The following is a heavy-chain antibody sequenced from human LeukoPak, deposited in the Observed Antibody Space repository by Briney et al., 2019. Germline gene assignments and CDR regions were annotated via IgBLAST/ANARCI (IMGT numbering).Heavy chain of an antibody. Sequence: GGSLRLSCAASGFTFSSYSMNWVRQAPGKGLEWVSAISGSGGSTYYGDSVKGRFTISRDNSKNTLFLQMNSLRAEDTAVYYCAKAGGTVTQPFDYWGQGTLVTVSS. V-gene: IGHV3-23*01. J-gene: IGHJ4*02. CDR3: AKAGGTVTQPFDY. CDR1: GFTFSSYS. D-gene: IGHD4-17*01. CDR2: ISGSGGST.